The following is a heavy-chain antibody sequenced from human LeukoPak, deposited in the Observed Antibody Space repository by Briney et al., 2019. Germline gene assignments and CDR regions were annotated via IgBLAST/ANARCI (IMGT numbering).Heavy chain of an antibody. CDR2: IYYSGST. Sequence: LRLSCAASGFTVSSKYMSWVRQPPGKGLEWIGYIYYSGSTYYNPSLKSRVTISVDTSKNQFSLKLSSVTAADTAVHYCARDARFVLGWGQGTLVTVSS. V-gene: IGHV4-30-4*08. CDR1: GFTVSSKY. D-gene: IGHD3-3*01. CDR3: ARDARFVLG. J-gene: IGHJ4*02.